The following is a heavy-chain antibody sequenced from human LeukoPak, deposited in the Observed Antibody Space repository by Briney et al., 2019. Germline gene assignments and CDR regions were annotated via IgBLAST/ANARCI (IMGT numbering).Heavy chain of an antibody. Sequence: PSETLSLTCTVSGGSISTTNSYWGWIRQPPGKGLVWVSRINSDGTGTYADSVKGRFTISRDNANNTLYLQMNSLRADDTAAYYCARDAGTCHSSGCWKPIDYWGQGALVTVSS. V-gene: IGHV3-74*01. CDR1: GGSISTTNSY. D-gene: IGHD3-22*01. J-gene: IGHJ4*02. CDR3: ARDAGTCHSSGCWKPIDY. CDR2: INSDGTGT.